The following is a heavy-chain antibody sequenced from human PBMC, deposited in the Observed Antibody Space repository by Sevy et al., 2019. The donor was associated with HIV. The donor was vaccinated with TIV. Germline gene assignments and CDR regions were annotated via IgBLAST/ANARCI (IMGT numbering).Heavy chain of an antibody. CDR2: IKQDGSEK. J-gene: IGHJ4*02. V-gene: IGHV3-7*01. Sequence: GGSLRLSCAASGFTFSSYWMSWVRQAPGKGLEWVVNIKQDGSEKYYVDSVKGRFTISRDNAKNSLYLKMNSLRAEDTAVYYCARDQGGSYSENDYWGQGTLVTVSS. CDR3: ARDQGGSYSENDY. CDR1: GFTFSSYW. D-gene: IGHD1-26*01.